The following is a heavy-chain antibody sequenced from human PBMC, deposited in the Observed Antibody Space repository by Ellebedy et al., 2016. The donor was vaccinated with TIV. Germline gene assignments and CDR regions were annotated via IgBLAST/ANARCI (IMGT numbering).Heavy chain of an antibody. V-gene: IGHV4-4*07. CDR2: IYTSGST. D-gene: IGHD4-17*01. Sequence: SETLSLTCTVSGGSISSYYWSWIRQPAGKGLEWIGRIYTSGSTNYNPSLKSRVTMSVDTSKNQFSLKLSSVTAADTAVYYCARDRTTVTASAAFDIWGQGTMVTVSS. J-gene: IGHJ3*02. CDR1: GGSISSYY. CDR3: ARDRTTVTASAAFDI.